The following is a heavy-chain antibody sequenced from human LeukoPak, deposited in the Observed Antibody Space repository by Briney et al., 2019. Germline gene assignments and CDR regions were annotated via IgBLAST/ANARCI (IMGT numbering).Heavy chain of an antibody. J-gene: IGHJ4*02. V-gene: IGHV1-8*01. CDR1: GYTFTTYD. CDR3: ARGQGWLSAFDF. CDR2: MNPKSANT. D-gene: IGHD5-12*01. Sequence: ASVKVSCKASGYTFTTYDINWVRQAPGQGLEWMAWMNPKSANTGFAQKFQGRLTMTRNTSIGTAYMELRSLKFDDTAIYYCARGQGWLSAFDFWGQGTLVAVSS.